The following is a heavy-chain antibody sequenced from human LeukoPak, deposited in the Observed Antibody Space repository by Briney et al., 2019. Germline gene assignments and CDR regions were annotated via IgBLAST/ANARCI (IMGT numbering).Heavy chain of an antibody. CDR1: GGSISSYY. Sequence: PSETLSLTCTVSGGSISSYYWSWIRQPPGKGLEWIGYIYYSGSTNCNPSLKSRVTISVDTSKNQFSLKLSSVTAADTAVYYCARGQQDSISGFDYWGQGTLVTVSS. CDR3: ARGQQDSISGFDY. D-gene: IGHD3-22*01. J-gene: IGHJ4*02. CDR2: IYYSGST. V-gene: IGHV4-59*01.